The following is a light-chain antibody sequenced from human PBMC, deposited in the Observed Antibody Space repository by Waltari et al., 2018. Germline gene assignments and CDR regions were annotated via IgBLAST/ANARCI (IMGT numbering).Light chain of an antibody. J-gene: IGKJ1*01. Sequence: DIQTTQSPSSVSASVGDRVTLTCRASQGISSRLAWYQQQPGKAPKLLIYDASSLHSGVPSRFSGSGSGTDFTLTIRSLQPEDFATYYCQQVNSFPRTFGQGTKVEVK. CDR1: QGISSR. V-gene: IGKV1-12*01. CDR3: QQVNSFPRT. CDR2: DAS.